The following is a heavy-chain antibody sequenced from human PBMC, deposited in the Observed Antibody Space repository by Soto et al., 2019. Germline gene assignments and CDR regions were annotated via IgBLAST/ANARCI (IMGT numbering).Heavy chain of an antibody. V-gene: IGHV1-69*02. CDR3: ASLPGSEQQRTYGMDV. J-gene: IGHJ6*02. CDR2: IIPILGIA. D-gene: IGHD6-13*01. CDR1: GGTFSSYT. Sequence: GASVKVSCKASGGTFSSYTISWVRQAPGQGLEWMGRIIPILGIANYAQKFQGRVTITADKSTSTAYMELSSLRSEDTAVYYCASLPGSEQQRTYGMDVWGQGTTVTVSS.